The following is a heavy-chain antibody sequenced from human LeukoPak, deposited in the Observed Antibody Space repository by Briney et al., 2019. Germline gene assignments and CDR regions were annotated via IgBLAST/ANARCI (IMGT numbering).Heavy chain of an antibody. CDR1: GGSISSYY. Sequence: PSETLSLTCTVSGGSISSYYWSWIRQPAGKGLEWIGRIYTSGSTNYNPSLKSRVTMSVDTSKNQCSLKLSSVTAADTAVYYFASTGYLAAAADFDYWGQGTLVTVST. V-gene: IGHV4-4*07. J-gene: IGHJ4*02. D-gene: IGHD6-13*01. CDR3: ASTGYLAAAADFDY. CDR2: IYTSGST.